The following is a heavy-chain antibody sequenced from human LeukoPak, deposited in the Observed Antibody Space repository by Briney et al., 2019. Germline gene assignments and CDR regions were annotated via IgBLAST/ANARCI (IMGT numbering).Heavy chain of an antibody. J-gene: IGHJ4*02. CDR1: GYSFSTSW. Sequence: GGSLRLSCAASGYSFSTSWMDWVRQAPGKGLEWVANIKPDGSEKYYVDSVKGRFTNSRDNAKNSMFLQMNSLRAEDTAFYYCSRSLNSWGQGTLVTVSS. CDR3: SRSLNS. CDR2: IKPDGSEK. V-gene: IGHV3-7*01.